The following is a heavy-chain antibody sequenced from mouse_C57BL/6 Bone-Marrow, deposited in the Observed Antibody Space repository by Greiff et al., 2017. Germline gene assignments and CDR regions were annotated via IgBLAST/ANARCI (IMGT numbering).Heavy chain of an antibody. CDR1: GFTFSSYG. V-gene: IGHV5-6*01. CDR3: ATHRAPDLDY. D-gene: IGHD3-3*01. CDR2: ISSGGSYT. J-gene: IGHJ2*01. Sequence: EVHLVESGGDLVKPGGSLKLSCAASGFTFSSYGMSWVRQTPDKRLEWVATISSGGSYTYYPDSVKGRFTISRDNATNTLYLQMSSLKSEDTAMYDCATHRAPDLDYWGQGTTLTVSS.